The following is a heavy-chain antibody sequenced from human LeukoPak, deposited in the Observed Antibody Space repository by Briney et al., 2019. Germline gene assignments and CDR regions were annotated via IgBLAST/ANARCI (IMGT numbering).Heavy chain of an antibody. J-gene: IGHJ4*02. CDR2: ITSKTDGGTT. V-gene: IGHV3-15*01. D-gene: IGHD6-19*01. CDR1: GFTFTNAR. CDR3: TTGGSGWSLGY. Sequence: GGSLRLSCAASGFTFTNARMSWVRQAPGKGLEWVGRITSKTDGGTTGYAAPVKGRFTISRDDSKNTLYLQMNSLKTEDTAVYCCTTGGSGWSLGYWGQGTLVTVSS.